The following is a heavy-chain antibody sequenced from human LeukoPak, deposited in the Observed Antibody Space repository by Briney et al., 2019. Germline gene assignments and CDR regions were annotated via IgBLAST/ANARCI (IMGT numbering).Heavy chain of an antibody. CDR3: TRRNPVQATDY. CDR1: GFTFSGPA. Sequence: GGSLRLSCAASGFTFSGPAMHWVRQASGKGLEWVGRIRSKANSYATAYAASVKGRFTISRDDSKNTAYLQMNSLKTEDTAVYYCTRRNPVQATDYWGQGTLVTVSS. J-gene: IGHJ4*02. D-gene: IGHD1-1*01. CDR2: IRSKANSYAT. V-gene: IGHV3-73*01.